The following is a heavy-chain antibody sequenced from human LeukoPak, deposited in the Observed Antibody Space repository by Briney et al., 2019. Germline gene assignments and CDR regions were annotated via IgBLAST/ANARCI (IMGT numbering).Heavy chain of an antibody. CDR1: GFTFSSYS. D-gene: IGHD4-11*01. J-gene: IGHJ4*02. V-gene: IGHV3-21*01. Sequence: GGSLRLSCAASGFTFSSYSMNWVRQAPGKGLEWVPSISSSSSYIYYADSVKGRFTSSRDNAKNSLYLQIDSLRAEDTAVYYCARARGYSNYFSFYYLGQGTLVTVCS. CDR3: ARARGYSNYFSFYY. CDR2: ISSSSSYI.